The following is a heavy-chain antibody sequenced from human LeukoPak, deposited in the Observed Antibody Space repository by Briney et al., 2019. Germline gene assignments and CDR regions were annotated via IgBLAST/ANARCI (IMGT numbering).Heavy chain of an antibody. V-gene: IGHV1-24*01. CDR1: GYTLTELS. CDR3: ATLPPKTYYYDSSSVPPDY. J-gene: IGHJ4*02. CDR2: FEPVDGET. D-gene: IGHD3-22*01. Sequence: ASVKVSCKVSGYTLTELSMHWVRQAPGKGLEWMGGFEPVDGETIYAQKFQGRVTMTEDTSTDTAYMELSSLRSEDTAVYYCATLPPKTYYYDSSSVPPDYWGQGTLVTVSS.